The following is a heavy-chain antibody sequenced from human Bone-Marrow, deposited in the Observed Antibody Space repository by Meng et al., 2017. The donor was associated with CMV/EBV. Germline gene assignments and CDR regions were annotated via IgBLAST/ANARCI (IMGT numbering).Heavy chain of an antibody. CDR2: ISSSSSYI. V-gene: IGHV3-21*01. CDR3: AREGAGAAHPGPLDY. Sequence: GESLKISCAASGFTFSSYSMNWVRQAPGKGLEWVSSISSSSSYIYYADSVKGRFTISRDNAKNSLYLQMNSLRAEDTAVYYCAREGAGAAHPGPLDYWGQGTLVTVSS. J-gene: IGHJ4*02. CDR1: GFTFSSYS. D-gene: IGHD4/OR15-4a*01.